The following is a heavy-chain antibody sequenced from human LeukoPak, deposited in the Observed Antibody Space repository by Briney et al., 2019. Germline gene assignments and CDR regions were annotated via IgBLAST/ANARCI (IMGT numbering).Heavy chain of an antibody. CDR1: GYTFTGYY. CDR3: ARDTLDSSGWYN. V-gene: IGHV1-2*02. D-gene: IGHD6-19*01. CDR2: INPNSGGT. Sequence: AASVKVSCKASGYTFTGYYMHWVRQAPGQGLEWMGWINPNSGGTNYAQKFQGRVTMTRDMSIGTAYMELSRLRSDDTAVYYCARDTLDSSGWYNWGQGTLVTVSS. J-gene: IGHJ4*02.